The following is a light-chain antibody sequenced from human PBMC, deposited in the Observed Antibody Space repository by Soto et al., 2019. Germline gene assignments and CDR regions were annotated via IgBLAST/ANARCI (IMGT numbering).Light chain of an antibody. V-gene: IGKV1-5*03. CDR1: QSISSC. CDR2: KAS. CDR3: QHYNSYSEA. J-gene: IGKJ1*01. Sequence: DIQMTQSPSTLSASVGDRVTITCRAGQSISSCLAWYQQKPGKAPKLLIYKASILESGVPSRFSGSGSGTEITPTISSLQPDDFATYYCQHYNSYSEAFGQGTKVDIK.